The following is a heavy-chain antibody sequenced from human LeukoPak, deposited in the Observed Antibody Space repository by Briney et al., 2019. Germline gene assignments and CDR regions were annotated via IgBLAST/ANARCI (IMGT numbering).Heavy chain of an antibody. J-gene: IGHJ4*02. CDR1: GFTFSNYW. Sequence: PGGSLRLSCAASGFTFSNYWMDWVRQAPGKGLVWVSRINTDGSRTTYADSVKGGFTISRDNAKNTLYLQMNSLRADDTAVYFCARGLGGSYPFDCWGQGALVTVSS. CDR3: ARGLGGSYPFDC. CDR2: INTDGSRT. D-gene: IGHD3-16*02. V-gene: IGHV3-74*01.